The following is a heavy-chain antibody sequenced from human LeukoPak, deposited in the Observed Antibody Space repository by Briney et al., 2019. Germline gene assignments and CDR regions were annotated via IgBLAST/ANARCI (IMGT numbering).Heavy chain of an antibody. CDR2: ISGSGGST. D-gene: IGHD6-13*01. J-gene: IGHJ4*02. V-gene: IGHV3-23*01. CDR3: AKEGGYSSSWYSDY. Sequence: QPGGSLRLSCAASEFSVGSNYMTWVRQAPGKGLEWVSAISGSGGSTYYADSVKGRFTISRDNSKNTLYLQMNSLRAEDTAVYYCAKEGGYSSSWYSDYWGQGTLVTVSS. CDR1: EFSVGSNY.